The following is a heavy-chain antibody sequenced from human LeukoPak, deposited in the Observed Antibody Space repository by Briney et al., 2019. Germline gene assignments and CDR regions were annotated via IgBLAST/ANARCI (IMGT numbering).Heavy chain of an antibody. CDR1: GDSISNYY. D-gene: IGHD2-8*02. J-gene: IGHJ4*02. V-gene: IGHV4-59*01. CDR2: IYYSGST. CDR3: ARAPLGRCTGAICYSFDY. Sequence: SETLSLTCTVSGDSISNYYWTWIRQPPGKGLEWIGYIYYSGSTNYNLSLKSRVTISGDTSKNQFSLKLSSVTAADTAVYYCARAPLGRCTGAICYSFDYWGQGTLVTVSS.